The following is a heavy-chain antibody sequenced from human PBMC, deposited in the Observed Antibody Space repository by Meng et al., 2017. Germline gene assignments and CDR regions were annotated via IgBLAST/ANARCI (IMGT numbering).Heavy chain of an antibody. CDR2: IYWDDDK. J-gene: IGHJ4*02. D-gene: IGHD1-20*01. V-gene: IGHV2-5*02. Sequence: QITLKESGPTLVKTTQTRTMTCTFPGFSLSTSGVGVGWIRQPPGKALEWLVLIYWDDDKRYSPSLKSRLTITKDTSKNQVVLTMTNMDPVDTATYYCARVTGITGTYWGQGTLVTVSS. CDR3: ARVTGITGTY. CDR1: GFSLSTSGVG.